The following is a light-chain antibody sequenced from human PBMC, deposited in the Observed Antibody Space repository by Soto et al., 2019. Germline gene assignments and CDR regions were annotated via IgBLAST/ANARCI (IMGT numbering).Light chain of an antibody. CDR1: QSVDSTY. Sequence: EIVLTQSPGTLSLSPGERATLSCRASQSVDSTYLTWYQQKPGQAPRLLIYGASGRATGIPDRFSGSGSGTDFTLTISRLEPEDFAVYYCQQYSSLPHTFGQGTKLEVK. V-gene: IGKV3-20*01. CDR2: GAS. CDR3: QQYSSLPHT. J-gene: IGKJ2*01.